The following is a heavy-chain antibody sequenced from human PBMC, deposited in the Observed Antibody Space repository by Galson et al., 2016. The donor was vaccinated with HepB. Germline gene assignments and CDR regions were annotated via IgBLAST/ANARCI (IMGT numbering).Heavy chain of an antibody. V-gene: IGHV1-69*11. Sequence: SVKVSCKASGGTFNSYAISWVRQAPGQGPEWMGRIIPILLTPHYAQKFQGRLTITADESSSIVYMELSSLTSEDTAVYYCARDASAEIVASYFDYWGQGSLVTVSS. CDR1: GGTFNSYA. CDR2: IIPILLTP. D-gene: IGHD5-12*01. J-gene: IGHJ4*02. CDR3: ARDASAEIVASYFDY.